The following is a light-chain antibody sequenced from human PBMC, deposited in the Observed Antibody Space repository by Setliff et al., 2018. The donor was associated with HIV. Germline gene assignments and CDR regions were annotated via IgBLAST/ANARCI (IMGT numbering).Light chain of an antibody. CDR1: SSDVGAYNY. Sequence: LTQPRSVSGSPGQSVAISCTGTSSDVGAYNYVSWYQQHPGKAPKLMIYDVTNRPSGVPDRFSGSKSGNTASLTISGLQADDEADYYCWSYAGSSWVFGTGTKVTVL. CDR2: DVT. CDR3: WSYAGSSWV. J-gene: IGLJ1*01. V-gene: IGLV2-11*01.